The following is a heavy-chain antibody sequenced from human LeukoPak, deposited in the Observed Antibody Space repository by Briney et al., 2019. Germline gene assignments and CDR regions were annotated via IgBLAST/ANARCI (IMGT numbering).Heavy chain of an antibody. V-gene: IGHV4-59*08. D-gene: IGHD6-6*01. CDR1: GGSISSYY. CDR3: ARHFAYSSSSYFDY. J-gene: IGHJ4*02. Sequence: SETLSLTCSVSGGSISSYYGSWIRQPPGKGLEWIGYVYYTGSTNYNPSLKSRVTMFEDKSKNQFSLRLYSVTVADTAVYYCARHFAYSSSSYFDYWGQGSLVTVSS. CDR2: VYYTGST.